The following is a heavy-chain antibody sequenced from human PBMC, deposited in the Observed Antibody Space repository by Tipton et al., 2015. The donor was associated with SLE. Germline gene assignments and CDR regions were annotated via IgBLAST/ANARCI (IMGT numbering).Heavy chain of an antibody. V-gene: IGHV4-61*02. J-gene: IGHJ6*03. Sequence: TLSLTCSVSGGSISSGSYYWSWIRQPAGKGLEWIGRIYSRGSTNSNLSLKSRVTISADTSKNQFSLMLSSVTAADTAVYYCAREGAEKARTSYYYYMDVWGKGTTVTISS. CDR1: GGSISSGSYY. CDR2: IYSRGST. CDR3: AREGAEKARTSYYYYMDV. D-gene: IGHD3/OR15-3a*01.